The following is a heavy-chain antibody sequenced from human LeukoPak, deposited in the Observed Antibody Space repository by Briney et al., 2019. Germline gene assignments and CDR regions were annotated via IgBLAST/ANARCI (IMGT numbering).Heavy chain of an antibody. V-gene: IGHV4-39*07. Sequence: SETLSLTCSVSGGSISSSSYYWGWIRQPPGKGLEWIGNIYYSGSTYYHPSLNSRVTISVDTSKNQFSLKLTSVTAADTAVYYCASPTGADYWGQGTLVTVSS. CDR2: IYYSGST. J-gene: IGHJ4*02. D-gene: IGHD2-8*02. CDR3: ASPTGADY. CDR1: GGSISSSSYY.